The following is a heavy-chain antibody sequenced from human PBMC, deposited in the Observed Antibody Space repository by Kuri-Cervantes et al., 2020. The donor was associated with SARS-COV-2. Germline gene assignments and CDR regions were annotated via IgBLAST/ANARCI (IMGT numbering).Heavy chain of an antibody. J-gene: IGHJ1*01. CDR1: GGSISSSRYY. Sequence: GSLRLSCTVSGGSISSSRYYWGWIRQPPGKGLEWIGSIYYSGSTYYNPSLKSRVTISVDTSKNQFSLKLSSVTAADTAVYYCARHPYCSSTSCYPPIEYFQHWGQGTLVTVSS. CDR2: IYYSGST. D-gene: IGHD2-2*01. V-gene: IGHV4-39*01. CDR3: ARHPYCSSTSCYPPIEYFQH.